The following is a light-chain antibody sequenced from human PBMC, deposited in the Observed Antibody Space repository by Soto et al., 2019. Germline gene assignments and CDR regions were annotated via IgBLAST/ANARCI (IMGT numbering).Light chain of an antibody. CDR2: KAS. V-gene: IGKV1-5*03. CDR3: QQYNRYPYT. Sequence: DVQMTQSPSTLSASVGDRVTITCRASQSITSWLAWYQQKPGKAPKLLIYKASTLESGVPSRFSGSGSGTEFTLTISSLQPDDFAQYYCQQYNRYPYTFGQ. J-gene: IGKJ2*01. CDR1: QSITSW.